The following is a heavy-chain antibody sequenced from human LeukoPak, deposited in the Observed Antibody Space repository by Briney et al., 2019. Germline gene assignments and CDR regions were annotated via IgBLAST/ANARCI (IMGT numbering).Heavy chain of an antibody. J-gene: IGHJ5*02. CDR1: GFTFSNYG. V-gene: IGHV3-30*18. D-gene: IGHD5-12*01. CDR3: AKYGESSGYDLGS. CDR2: ISYDGRNK. Sequence: GGSLRLSCAASGFTFSNYGMHWVRQAPGKGLEWVAVISYDGRNKFYGDSVKGRFTISRDNSKNTLDLQMSSLRPEDTAVYYCAKYGESSGYDLGSWGQGILVSVSS.